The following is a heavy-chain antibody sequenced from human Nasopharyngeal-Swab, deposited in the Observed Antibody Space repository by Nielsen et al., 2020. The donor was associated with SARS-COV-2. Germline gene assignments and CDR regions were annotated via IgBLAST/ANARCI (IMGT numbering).Heavy chain of an antibody. CDR1: GFTFSVYY. D-gene: IGHD6-13*01. CDR2: ISSSGSTI. Sequence: GESLKISCAASGFTFSVYYMSWIRQAPGKGLEWVSYISSSGSTIYYADSVKGRFTISRDNAKNSLYLQMNSLRAEDTAVYYCARDFGAPSSSWYDGDWFDPWGQGTLVTVSS. J-gene: IGHJ5*02. V-gene: IGHV3-11*01. CDR3: ARDFGAPSSSWYDGDWFDP.